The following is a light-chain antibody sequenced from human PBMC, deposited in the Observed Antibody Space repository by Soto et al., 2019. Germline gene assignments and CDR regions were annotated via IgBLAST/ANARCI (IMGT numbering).Light chain of an antibody. CDR2: GAS. CDR1: QSISSD. Sequence: EIVMTQSPATLSVSPGERATLSCRASQSISSDVAWYQQKPGQAPRLLIYGASTTATGIPARFSGSGSGTDFTLTISRLEPEDFVVYYCQKYGSSPPLTFGGGTKVDIK. J-gene: IGKJ4*01. CDR3: QKYGSSPPLT. V-gene: IGKV3-15*01.